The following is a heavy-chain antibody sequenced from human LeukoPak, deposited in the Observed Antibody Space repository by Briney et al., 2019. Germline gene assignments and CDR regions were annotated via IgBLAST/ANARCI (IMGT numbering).Heavy chain of an antibody. CDR2: IASSRTPR. CDR3: ALLAVVSDFDY. J-gene: IGHJ4*02. Sequence: GGSLRLSCAVSGFPFSIYEMNWVRQAPGKGLEWVSNIASSRTPRYYADSVKGRFSISRDNAKNSLYLQMNSLRVEDTAVYYCALLAVVSDFDYWGQGALVTVSS. D-gene: IGHD3-22*01. CDR1: GFPFSIYE. V-gene: IGHV3-48*03.